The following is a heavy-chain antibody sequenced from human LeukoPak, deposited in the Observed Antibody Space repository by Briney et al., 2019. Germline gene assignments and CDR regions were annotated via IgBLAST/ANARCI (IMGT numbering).Heavy chain of an antibody. D-gene: IGHD6-13*01. CDR2: INPSGGST. V-gene: IGHV1-46*01. CDR3: ARGAPAAERFDY. Sequence: ASVKVSCKASGYTFTSYGISWVRQAPGQGLEWMGIINPSGGSTSYAQKFQGRVTMTRDTSTSTVYMELSSLRSEDTAVYYCARGAPAAERFDYWGQGTLVTVSS. J-gene: IGHJ4*02. CDR1: GYTFTSYG.